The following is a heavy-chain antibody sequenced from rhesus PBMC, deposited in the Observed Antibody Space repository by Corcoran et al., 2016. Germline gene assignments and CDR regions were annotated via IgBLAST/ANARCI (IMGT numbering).Heavy chain of an antibody. CDR3: ARSAILDY. CDR1: GGSFSSYW. D-gene: IGHD2-2*01. CDR2: INGNSGST. V-gene: IGHV4-80*01. J-gene: IGHJ4*01. Sequence: QVQLQESGPGLVKPSETLALTCAVSGGSFSSYWWSWIRQPPGKGMEWIGEINGNSGSTNYSPSLKSRVTISKDASKNQFSLKLSSVTAADTAVYYCARSAILDYWGQGVLVTVSS.